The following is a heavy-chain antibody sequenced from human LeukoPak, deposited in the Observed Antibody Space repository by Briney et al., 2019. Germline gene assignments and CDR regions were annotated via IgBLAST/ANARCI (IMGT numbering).Heavy chain of an antibody. CDR3: ARAYYDSSAYHHAVYFDY. J-gene: IGHJ4*02. CDR2: INPSDDST. V-gene: IGHV1-46*01. Sequence: ASVKVSCKASGYTFTSYGISWVRQAPGQGLEWIGIINPSDDSTRYAQKFQGRVTMTKDTSTNTVYMDLSSLSSDDTAVYYCARAYYDSSAYHHAVYFDYWGQGTLVTVSS. D-gene: IGHD3-22*01. CDR1: GYTFTSYG.